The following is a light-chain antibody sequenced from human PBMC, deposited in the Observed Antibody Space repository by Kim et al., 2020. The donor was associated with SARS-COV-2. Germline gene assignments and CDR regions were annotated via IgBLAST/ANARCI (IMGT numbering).Light chain of an antibody. Sequence: GQSITISCTGTRLDVGGYNYVSWYQQHPGKAPKLMIYDVHNRPTGVSGRFSGSKSGNTASLTISGLQAEDEADYYCSSWASTTSYVFGTGTTVTVL. J-gene: IGLJ1*01. CDR2: DVH. V-gene: IGLV2-14*03. CDR1: RLDVGGYNY. CDR3: SSWASTTSYV.